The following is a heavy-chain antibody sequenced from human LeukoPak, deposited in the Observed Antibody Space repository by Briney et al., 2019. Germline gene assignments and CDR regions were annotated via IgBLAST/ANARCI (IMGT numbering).Heavy chain of an antibody. CDR3: AHTGGDYGDPLLFDY. CDR2: IYWDDDK. CDR1: GFSLNTSGVG. Sequence: SGPTLVNPTQTLTLTCTFSGFSLNTSGVGLAWIRQPPGKALEWLALIYWDDDKRYSPSLKSRLTITKDTSKNQVVLTMTNMDPVDTATYYCAHTGGDYGDPLLFDYWGQGTLVTVSS. J-gene: IGHJ4*02. D-gene: IGHD4-17*01. V-gene: IGHV2-5*02.